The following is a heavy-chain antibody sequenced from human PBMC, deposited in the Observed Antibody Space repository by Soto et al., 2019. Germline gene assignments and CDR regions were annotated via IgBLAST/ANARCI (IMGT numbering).Heavy chain of an antibody. CDR2: IDTSGNT. D-gene: IGHD6-13*01. CDR3: PRYRNNWFQTQGMHV. Sequence: SSETLSLTCTVSGGSISSYYWSWIRQPAGKGLEWIGRIDTSGNTNYNPSLKSRVTMSVDTSKKQFSLKLTSVTAADTAVYYCPRYRNNWFQTQGMHVCGQGTTVSVS. V-gene: IGHV4-4*07. CDR1: GGSISSYY. J-gene: IGHJ6*02.